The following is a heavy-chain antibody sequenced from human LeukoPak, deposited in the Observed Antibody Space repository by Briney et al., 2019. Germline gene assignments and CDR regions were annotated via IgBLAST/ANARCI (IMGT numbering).Heavy chain of an antibody. V-gene: IGHV5-51*01. CDR3: ARRADGYNYVGTDY. CDR2: IYPGDSET. J-gene: IGHJ4*02. CDR1: GYNFTNYW. D-gene: IGHD5-24*01. Sequence: GESLKISCKGSGYNFTNYWIAWVRQMPGKGLEWMGIIYPGDSETTYSPSFQGQVTISADKSISTAYLQWSSLKASDTAMYYCARRADGYNYVGTDYWGQGTLVTVSS.